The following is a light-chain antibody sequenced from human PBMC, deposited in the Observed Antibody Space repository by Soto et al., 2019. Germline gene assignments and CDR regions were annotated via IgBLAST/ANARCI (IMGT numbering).Light chain of an antibody. V-gene: IGKV3-20*01. J-gene: IGKJ4*01. CDR2: GAS. Sequence: EIVLTQSPGTLSLSPGDSATLSCRASQSVTSNYLAWYQQKPGQAPRLLIYGASTRATGIPDRFSGSGSGTDFTLTISRLEPEDFAVYYCQQYDMSPLTFGGGTRVDIK. CDR1: QSVTSNY. CDR3: QQYDMSPLT.